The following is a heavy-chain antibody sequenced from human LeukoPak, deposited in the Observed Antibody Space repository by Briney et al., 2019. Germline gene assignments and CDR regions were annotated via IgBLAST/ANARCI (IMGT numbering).Heavy chain of an antibody. D-gene: IGHD3-3*01. CDR2: VIPILGIA. Sequence: SVKVSCKASGGTFSSYAISWVRQAPGQGLEWMGRVIPILGIANYAQKFQGRVTITADKSTSTAYMELSSLRSEDTAVYYCARCQNDFWRGLNWFDPWGQGTLVTVSS. V-gene: IGHV1-69*04. J-gene: IGHJ5*02. CDR1: GGTFSSYA. CDR3: ARCQNDFWRGLNWFDP.